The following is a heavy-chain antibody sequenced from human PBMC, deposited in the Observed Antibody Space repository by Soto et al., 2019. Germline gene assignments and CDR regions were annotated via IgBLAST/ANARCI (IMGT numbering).Heavy chain of an antibody. CDR2: IWYDGSNK. CDR1: GFTFSSYG. D-gene: IGHD5-12*01. V-gene: IGHV3-33*01. CDR3: ASWGVLDSGLDY. Sequence: GGSLRLSCAASGFTFSSYGMHWVRQAPGKGLEWVAVIWYDGSNKYYADSVKGRFTISRDNSKNTLYLQMNSLRAEDTAVYYCASWGVLDSGLDYWGQGTLVTVSS. J-gene: IGHJ4*02.